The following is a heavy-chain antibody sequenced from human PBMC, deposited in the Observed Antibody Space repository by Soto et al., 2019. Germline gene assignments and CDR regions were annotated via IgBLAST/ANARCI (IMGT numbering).Heavy chain of an antibody. CDR1: GFTFSTYA. CDR3: AKGGSGRLRGFDY. Sequence: EVQLLESGGGLVQPGGSLRLSCAASGFTFSTYAMNWVRQAPGKGLEWVSGISGSGSSTYYADSVKGRFTVSRDNSKKILYLQMNSLRAEDTAVYYCAKGGSGRLRGFDYWGQGTLVTVSS. CDR2: ISGSGSST. J-gene: IGHJ4*02. V-gene: IGHV3-23*01. D-gene: IGHD2-15*01.